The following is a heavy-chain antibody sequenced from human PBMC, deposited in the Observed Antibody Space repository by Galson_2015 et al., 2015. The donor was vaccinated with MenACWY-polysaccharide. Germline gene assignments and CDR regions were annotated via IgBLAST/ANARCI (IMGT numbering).Heavy chain of an antibody. V-gene: IGHV4-4*07. CDR3: ARRSLDNWYFDL. J-gene: IGHJ2*01. CDR1: HGSISSSY. D-gene: IGHD1-1*01. CDR2: IHATGST. Sequence: ETLSLACPVSHGSISSSYWSWIRQSADTGLEYIGRIHATGSTAYNPSFRRRVAMPVDLLRIKFSLRLASVTASDTAIYYCARRSLDNWYFDLWGRGTLVIGSS.